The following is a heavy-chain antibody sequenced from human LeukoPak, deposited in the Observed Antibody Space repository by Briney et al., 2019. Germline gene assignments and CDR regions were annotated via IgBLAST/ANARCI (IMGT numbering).Heavy chain of an antibody. CDR3: ARRSGYSLDV. Sequence: GGSLRLSCAASGFFFGNFDMDWVRQAPGKGLQWVASIWYDGGEKSYADSVKGRLILSRDNSKNTVFLQMNSLRVEDTALYYCARRSGYSLDVWGEGTTVTVSS. CDR2: IWYDGGEK. V-gene: IGHV3-33*01. J-gene: IGHJ6*04. D-gene: IGHD5-12*01. CDR1: GFFFGNFD.